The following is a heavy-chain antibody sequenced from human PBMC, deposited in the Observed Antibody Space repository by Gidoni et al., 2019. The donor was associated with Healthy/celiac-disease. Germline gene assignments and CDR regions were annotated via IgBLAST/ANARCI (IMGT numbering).Heavy chain of an antibody. CDR3: ARGGYCSSTSCYSGGDYYGMDV. CDR2: IIPIFGTA. CDR1: GGTFSSYA. J-gene: IGHJ6*02. Sequence: QVQLVQSGAEVKKPGSSVKVSCKASGGTFSSYAISWVRQAPGQGLEWMGGIIPIFGTANYAQKFQGRVTITADESTSTAYMELSSLRSEDTAVYYCARGGYCSSTSCYSGGDYYGMDVWGQGTTVTVSS. D-gene: IGHD2-2*01. V-gene: IGHV1-69*01.